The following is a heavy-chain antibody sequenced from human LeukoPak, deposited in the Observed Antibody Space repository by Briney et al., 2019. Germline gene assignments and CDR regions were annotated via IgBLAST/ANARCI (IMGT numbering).Heavy chain of an antibody. CDR2: INSDGSST. V-gene: IGHV3-74*01. Sequence: GGSLRLSCAASGFTFSSYWMHWVRQAPGKGLVWVSRINSDGSSTSYADSVKGRFTISRDNAKNTLYLQMNSLRAEDTAVYYCAREWIAAAGIPSEFDYWGQGTLVTVSS. J-gene: IGHJ4*02. D-gene: IGHD6-13*01. CDR3: AREWIAAAGIPSEFDY. CDR1: GFTFSSYW.